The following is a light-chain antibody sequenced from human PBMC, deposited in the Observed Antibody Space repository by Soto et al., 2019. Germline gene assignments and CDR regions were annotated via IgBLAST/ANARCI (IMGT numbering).Light chain of an antibody. J-gene: IGLJ2*01. CDR3: AAWDDSFNGRGVV. Sequence: VLPQPPSASGTPGQRVTIYCSGSNSNIGSDTVNWFQHLPGTAPRLLIYRNDRRPSGVPDRFSGSKSGTSASLAISGLQSEDEADYYCAAWDDSFNGRGVVFGGGTKVTVL. V-gene: IGLV1-44*01. CDR2: RND. CDR1: NSNIGSDT.